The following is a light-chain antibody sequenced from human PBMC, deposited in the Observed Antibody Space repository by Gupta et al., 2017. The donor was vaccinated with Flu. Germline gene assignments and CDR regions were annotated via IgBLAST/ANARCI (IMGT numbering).Light chain of an antibody. CDR2: EVS. Sequence: SSDVGGYNYVSWYQQHPGKAPKLMIYEVSNRPSGFSNRFSGSKSGNTASLTISGLQAEDEADYYCSSYTSSSTLYVFGTGTNVTVL. J-gene: IGLJ1*01. V-gene: IGLV2-14*01. CDR3: SSYTSSSTLYV. CDR1: SSDVGGYNY.